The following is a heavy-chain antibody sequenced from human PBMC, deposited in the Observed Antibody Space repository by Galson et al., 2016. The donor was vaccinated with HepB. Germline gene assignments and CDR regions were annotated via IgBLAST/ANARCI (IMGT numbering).Heavy chain of an antibody. J-gene: IGHJ4*02. D-gene: IGHD1-1*01. CDR1: GGSIRTGSYY. CDR2: IYYSGSSGST. V-gene: IGHV4-39*07. CDR3: ARGGNWQFDY. Sequence: SETLSLTCAVSGGSIRTGSYYWGWIRQPPGKGLEWIGAIYYSGSSGSTDYTPSLKSRVTISLDKSKNQFSLKLTSVTAAETALFYCARGGNWQFDYWGQGGLVSVSS.